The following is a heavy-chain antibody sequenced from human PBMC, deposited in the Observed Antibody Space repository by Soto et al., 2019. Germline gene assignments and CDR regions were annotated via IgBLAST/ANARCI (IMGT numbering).Heavy chain of an antibody. CDR3: SRDQDGAGGNAYY. V-gene: IGHV3-74*01. CDR2: ITNDGSTT. Sequence: EVQLVESGGGLVQPGGSLRLSCVASGFTLRNYWMHWFRQAPGKGLVWVSRITNDGSTTYYADSVKGRFTISRDNAKYTLYLRVNSLRVEDTAVYSCSRDQDGAGGNAYYWGQGTLVTVS. J-gene: IGHJ4*02. D-gene: IGHD1-26*01. CDR1: GFTLRNYW.